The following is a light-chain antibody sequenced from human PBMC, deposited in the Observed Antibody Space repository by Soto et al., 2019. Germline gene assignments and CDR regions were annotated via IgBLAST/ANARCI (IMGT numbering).Light chain of an antibody. CDR1: QSVRNN. CDR3: QQYKNWPSGLT. CDR2: DAS. Sequence: EIVLTQSPATVSLSPGERATLSCRASQSVRNNVAWYQQKPGQAPRLLIYDASTRATGVPARFSGSGSGTECTRTVSSLQSEEFGVYYCQQYKNWPSGLTFGGGTKGQIK. J-gene: IGKJ4*01. V-gene: IGKV3-15*01.